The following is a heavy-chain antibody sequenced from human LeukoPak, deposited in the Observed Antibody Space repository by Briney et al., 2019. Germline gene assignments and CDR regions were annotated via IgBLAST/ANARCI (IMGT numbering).Heavy chain of an antibody. CDR3: ARDAIAAAGAGA. CDR2: INPNSGGT. V-gene: IGHV1-2*02. D-gene: IGHD6-13*01. CDR1: GYTFTDYS. Sequence: ASVKVSCKASGYTFTDYSMHWVRQAPGQGLEWMGWINPNSGGTDYAQKFQGRVTMTRDTSISTAYLEVSRLTSDDTAVYFCARDAIAAAGAGAWGQGTLVTVSS. J-gene: IGHJ4*02.